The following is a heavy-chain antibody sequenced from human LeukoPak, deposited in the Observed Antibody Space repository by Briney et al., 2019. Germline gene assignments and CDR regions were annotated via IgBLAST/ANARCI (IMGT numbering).Heavy chain of an antibody. Sequence: GGSLRLSCAASGFTFSSYGMHWIRQAPGKGLEWVALIWYDGSNKYYADSVKGRFTISRDNSKNILYLQMNSLRAEDTAVYYCAKADGLYSSTYYYFDYWGQGNLVTVSS. CDR1: GFTFSSYG. V-gene: IGHV3-33*06. CDR3: AKADGLYSSTYYYFDY. D-gene: IGHD6-13*01. J-gene: IGHJ4*02. CDR2: IWYDGSNK.